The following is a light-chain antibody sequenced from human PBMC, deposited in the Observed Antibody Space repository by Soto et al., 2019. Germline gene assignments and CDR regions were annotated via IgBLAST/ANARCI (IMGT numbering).Light chain of an antibody. V-gene: IGKV1-9*01. J-gene: IGKJ4*01. CDR2: AAS. CDR1: QGIASS. CDR3: QQFNSYPLT. Sequence: DIHLTQSPSFLSASVGDRVTITCRASQGIASSLAWYQQKAGKAPKLLIYAASTLESGVPSRFRGSGPGTEFTLTISRLQPEDFANYSCQQFNSYPLTFGGGTKVEIK.